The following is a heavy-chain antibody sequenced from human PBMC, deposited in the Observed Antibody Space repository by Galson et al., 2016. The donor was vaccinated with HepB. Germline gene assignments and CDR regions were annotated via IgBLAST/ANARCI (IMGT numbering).Heavy chain of an antibody. CDR2: INTYNNFK. V-gene: IGHV1-18*03. CDR3: AAEQRTWKHSERYVGAFDI. J-gene: IGHJ3*02. D-gene: IGHD1-1*01. CDR1: GYTFTHYG. Sequence: SVKVSCKAFGYTFTHYGVSWVRQAPGQGPEWMGWINTYNNFKYYAQKFQGRVSMTTDTSTNTAYMELRRLKTEDIALYYCAAEQRTWKHSERYVGAFDIWGQGTMVTVSS.